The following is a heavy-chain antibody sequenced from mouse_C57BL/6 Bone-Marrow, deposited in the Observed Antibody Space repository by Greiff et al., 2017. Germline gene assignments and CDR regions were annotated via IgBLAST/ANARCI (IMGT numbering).Heavy chain of an antibody. CDR3: ARDGSSYDWFAY. CDR1: GYTFTSYW. Sequence: QVQLQQSGAELVMPGASVKLSCKASGYTFTSYWMHWVKQRPGQGLAWIGEIDPSDSYTNYNQKFKGKSTLTVDKSSSTAYMQLSSLTSEDSAVYYCARDGSSYDWFAYWGQGTLVTVSA. CDR2: IDPSDSYT. D-gene: IGHD1-1*01. J-gene: IGHJ3*01. V-gene: IGHV1-69*01.